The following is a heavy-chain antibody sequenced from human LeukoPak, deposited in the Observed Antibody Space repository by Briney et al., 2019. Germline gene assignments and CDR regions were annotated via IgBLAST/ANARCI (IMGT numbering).Heavy chain of an antibody. J-gene: IGHJ4*02. CDR2: FHSGGST. CDR3: ARGPTWRQLLD. CDR1: GFTVSDNY. V-gene: IGHV3-53*01. D-gene: IGHD5-24*01. Sequence: GGSLRLSCAASGFTVSDNYMTWVRQAPGTGLEWVSVFHSGGSTYYADSAKGRFTISRDNSKHTMYLQMNSLRAEDTAVYYCARGPTWRQLLDWGQGALVTVS.